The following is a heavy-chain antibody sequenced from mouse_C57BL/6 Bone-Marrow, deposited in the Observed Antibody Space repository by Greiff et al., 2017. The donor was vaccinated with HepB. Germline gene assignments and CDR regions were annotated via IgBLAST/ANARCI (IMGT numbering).Heavy chain of an antibody. V-gene: IGHV5-9-1*02. J-gene: IGHJ3*01. CDR3: TIKELGQAY. CDR2: ISSGGDYI. D-gene: IGHD4-1*01. Sequence: EVKVEESGEGLVKPGGSLKLSCAASGFTFSSYAMSWVRQTPEKRLEWVAYISSGGDYIYYADTVKGRFTISRDNARNTLYLQMSSLKSEDTAMYYCTIKELGQAYWGQGTLVTVSA. CDR1: GFTFSSYA.